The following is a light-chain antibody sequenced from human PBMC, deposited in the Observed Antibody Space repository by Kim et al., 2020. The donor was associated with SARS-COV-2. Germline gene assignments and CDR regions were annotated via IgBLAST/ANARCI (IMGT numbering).Light chain of an antibody. Sequence: EIVLTQSPATLSLSPGERATLSCRASQGVGSNLAWYQHKPGQAPRLLIYGASIRATGIPARFSGSGSGPEFTPTISSLQSEDFAVYYCKQDNNWATGTFGQGTKVEI. CDR2: GAS. CDR1: QGVGSN. J-gene: IGKJ1*01. CDR3: KQDNNWATGT. V-gene: IGKV3-15*01.